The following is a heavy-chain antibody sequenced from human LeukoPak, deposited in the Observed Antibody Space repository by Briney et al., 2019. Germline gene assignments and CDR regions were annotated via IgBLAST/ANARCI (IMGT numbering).Heavy chain of an antibody. CDR1: GFTLGDFW. J-gene: IGHJ4*02. D-gene: IGHD2-21*01. CDR3: AREFVVEQKSSFDH. CDR2: INQVGDSL. Sequence: GGSLRLFCAASGFTLGDFWMSWVRQAPGKGLEWVANINQVGDSLSYVTSVRGRFTISRDNAKNALFLQISSLRAEDKAIYYCAREFVVEQKSSFDHWGQGTLVTVSS. V-gene: IGHV3-7*03.